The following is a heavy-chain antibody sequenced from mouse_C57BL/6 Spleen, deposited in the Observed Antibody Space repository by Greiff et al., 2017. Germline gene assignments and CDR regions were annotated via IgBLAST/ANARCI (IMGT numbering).Heavy chain of an antibody. V-gene: IGHV5-6*02. Sequence: EVKLVESGGDLVKPGGSLKLSCAASGFTFSSYGMSWVRQTPDKRLEWVATISSGGSYTYYPDSVKGRFTISRDNAKNTLYLQMSSLKSEDTAMYYCARQRVMTTVVADWYFDVWGTGTTVTVSS. CDR2: ISSGGSYT. CDR3: ARQRVMTTVVADWYFDV. CDR1: GFTFSSYG. J-gene: IGHJ1*03. D-gene: IGHD1-1*01.